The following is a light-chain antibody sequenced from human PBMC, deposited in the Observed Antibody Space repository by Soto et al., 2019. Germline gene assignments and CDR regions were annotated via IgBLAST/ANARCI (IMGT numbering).Light chain of an antibody. CDR2: GAS. V-gene: IGKV1-39*01. J-gene: IGKJ2*01. Sequence: DIQMTQSPSSLSASVGDRVTITCRASQSISIYLNWYQQKPGKAPKLLIYGASSLQSGVPSRFSGSGSGTHFTLIISRLQPEDFATYYCQQSYSTPYTFGQGTNVEIK. CDR3: QQSYSTPYT. CDR1: QSISIY.